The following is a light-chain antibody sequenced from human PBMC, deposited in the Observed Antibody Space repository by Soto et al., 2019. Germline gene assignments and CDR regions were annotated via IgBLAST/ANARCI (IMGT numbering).Light chain of an antibody. J-gene: IGKJ1*01. V-gene: IGKV3-20*01. CDR2: GAS. CDR3: QQYGSSPRT. CDR1: QSVSSSY. Sequence: EILLTQSPGTLSLSPGERVTLSCRASQSVSSSYLAWYQQKPGQAPRLLIYGASSRATGIPDRFSGSGSGTDFTLTISRLEPEDFAVYYCQQYGSSPRTFGQGTKVDIK.